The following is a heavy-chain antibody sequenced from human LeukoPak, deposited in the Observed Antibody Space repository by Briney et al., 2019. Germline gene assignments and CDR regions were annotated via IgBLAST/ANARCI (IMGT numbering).Heavy chain of an antibody. CDR2: ISSSSSYI. J-gene: IGHJ5*02. CDR1: GFTFSSYS. V-gene: IGHV3-21*01. D-gene: IGHD6-13*01. Sequence: GGSLRLSCAASGFTFSSYSMNWVRQAPGKGLEWVSSISSSSSYIYYADSVKGRFTISRDNAKNSLYLQMNSLRAEDTAVYYCARGVAAAGTNWFDPWGQGTLVTVSS. CDR3: ARGVAAAGTNWFDP.